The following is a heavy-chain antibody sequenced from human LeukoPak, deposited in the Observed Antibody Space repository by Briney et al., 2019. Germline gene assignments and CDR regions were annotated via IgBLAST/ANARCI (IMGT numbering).Heavy chain of an antibody. CDR2: ISYDGSNK. CDR3: AKDVGSSWYLDFDY. V-gene: IGHV3-30*18. J-gene: IGHJ4*02. CDR1: GFTFSSYG. D-gene: IGHD6-13*01. Sequence: PGGSLRLSCAASGFTFSSYGMHWVRQAPGKGLEWVAVISYDGSNKYYADSVKGRFTISRDNSKNTLYLQMNSLRAEDTAVYYCAKDVGSSWYLDFDYWGQETLVTVSS.